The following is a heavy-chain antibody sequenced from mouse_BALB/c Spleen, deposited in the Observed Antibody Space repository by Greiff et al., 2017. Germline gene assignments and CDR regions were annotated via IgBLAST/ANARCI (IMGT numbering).Heavy chain of an antibody. CDR2: LSSGSSTI. CDR1: GFTFSSFG. CDR3: ARWGIYAMDC. Sequence: EVHLVESGGGLVQPGGSRKLSCAASGFTFSSFGMHWVRQAPEKGLEWVAYLSSGSSTIYYADTVKGRFTISRDNPKNTLFLQMTSLRSEDTAMYYCARWGIYAMDCWGQGTSVTVSS. J-gene: IGHJ4*01. V-gene: IGHV5-17*02.